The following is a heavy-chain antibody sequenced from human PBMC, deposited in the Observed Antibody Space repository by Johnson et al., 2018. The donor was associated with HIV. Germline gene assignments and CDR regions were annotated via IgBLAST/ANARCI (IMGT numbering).Heavy chain of an antibody. CDR2: ISYDGHNE. J-gene: IGHJ3*02. CDR1: EFIFSSYS. V-gene: IGHV3-30*04. CDR3: ALTESRFLEWLFRAFDI. D-gene: IGHD3-3*01. Sequence: QVQLVESGAGVVPPGGSLRLSCAASEFIFSSYSMHWVRQAPGKGLEWVAVISYDGHNEYYADSVEGRFTVSRDNTNNTLYLQMNSLRADDTAIYDCALTESRFLEWLFRAFDIWGQGTMVTVSS.